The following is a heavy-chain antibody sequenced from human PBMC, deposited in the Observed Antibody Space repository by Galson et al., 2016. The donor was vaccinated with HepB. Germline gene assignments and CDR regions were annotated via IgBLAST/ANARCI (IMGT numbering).Heavy chain of an antibody. D-gene: IGHD5-24*01. CDR1: GYNFNSHW. CDR2: IYPTDSDT. J-gene: IGHJ4*02. V-gene: IGHV5-51*03. Sequence: QSGAEVKKPGESLKISCKGSGYNFNSHWIGWVRQMPGKGLEWMGIIYPTDSDTRYSPSFQGQVTMSVDKSTSTVYLQWSSLKASDTATYYCARNGGYNFNYCYYFAYWGQGTLVTVSS. CDR3: ARNGGYNFNYCYYFAY.